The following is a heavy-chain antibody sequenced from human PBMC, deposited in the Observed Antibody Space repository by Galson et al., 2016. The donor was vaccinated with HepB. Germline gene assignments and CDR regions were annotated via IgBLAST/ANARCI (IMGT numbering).Heavy chain of an antibody. CDR3: TRGDIVQAIFDY. J-gene: IGHJ4*02. Sequence: SLRLSCAASGFTFSSYSMNWVRQAPGKGLEWVSSISSSGSYIYYADSVKGRFTISRDNAKNTLYLQMNSLCAEDTAVYSCTRGDIVQAIFDYWGQGTLVTVSS. CDR1: GFTFSSYS. D-gene: IGHD5-12*01. V-gene: IGHV3-21*01. CDR2: ISSSGSYI.